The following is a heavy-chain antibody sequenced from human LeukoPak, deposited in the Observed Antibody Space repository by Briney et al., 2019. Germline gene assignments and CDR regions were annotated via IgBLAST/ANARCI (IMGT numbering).Heavy chain of an antibody. CDR3: ARRVGRSYGERVEAFDI. Sequence: PSQTLSLTCTVSGGSISSGDYYWSWIRQPPGKGLEWIGYIYYSGSTYYNPSLKSRVTISVDTSKSQFSLKLSSVTAANTAVYYCARRVGRSYGERVEAFDIWGQGTMVTVSS. CDR2: IYYSGST. CDR1: GGSISSGDYY. V-gene: IGHV4-30-4*01. J-gene: IGHJ3*02. D-gene: IGHD4-17*01.